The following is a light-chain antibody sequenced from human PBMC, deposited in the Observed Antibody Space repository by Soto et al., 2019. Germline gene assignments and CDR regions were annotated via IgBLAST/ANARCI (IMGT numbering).Light chain of an antibody. V-gene: IGKV1-39*01. Sequence: DIQMTQSPSSLSASVGDRVTITCRASQSISSYLNWYQHKPGKAPTLLIYAASSLQSGVPSRFSGSGSGTDFTLTISSLHPEDFATYYCQQSYSTPQTFGQGTKMEIK. J-gene: IGKJ2*01. CDR2: AAS. CDR3: QQSYSTPQT. CDR1: QSISSY.